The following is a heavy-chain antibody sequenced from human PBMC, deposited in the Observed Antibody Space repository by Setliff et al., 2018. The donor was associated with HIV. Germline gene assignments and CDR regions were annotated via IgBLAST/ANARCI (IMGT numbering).Heavy chain of an antibody. V-gene: IGHV1-69*10. CDR3: AGGPLYGYDGGYFDY. D-gene: IGHD5-12*01. J-gene: IGHJ4*03. CDR2: IIPIASVP. CDR1: GGSFNNNG. Sequence: SAKVSCKASGGSFNNNGIHWVRQAAGEGLEWMGGIIPIASVPNYSQKFQDRLTITADESTTTVYMDMSSLRSEDKAQDYCAGGPLYGYDGGYFDYWG.